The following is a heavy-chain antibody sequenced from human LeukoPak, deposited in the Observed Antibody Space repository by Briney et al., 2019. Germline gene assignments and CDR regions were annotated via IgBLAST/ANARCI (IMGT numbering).Heavy chain of an antibody. V-gene: IGHV4-59*11. D-gene: IGHD3-3*01. J-gene: IGHJ3*01. CDR1: GGSISSHF. Sequence: PSETLSLTCTVAGGSISSHFWSWIRQPPGKGLEWVGHISYSGITNYNPSLKSRVTISVDTSKNQFSLKLTSVTAADTAVYYCARVPLPNYDFWSGFTAFDVWGQGTMVTVSS. CDR2: ISYSGIT. CDR3: ARVPLPNYDFWSGFTAFDV.